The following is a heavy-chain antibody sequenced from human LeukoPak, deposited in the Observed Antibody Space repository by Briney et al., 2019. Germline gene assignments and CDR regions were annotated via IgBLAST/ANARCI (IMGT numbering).Heavy chain of an antibody. CDR2: IYSSGNT. CDR3: ARADGARYSSSEAAFDI. Sequence: ETLSLTCTVSGGSISSYYWSWVRQAPGKGLEWVSVIYSSGNTYYADSVKGRFTISRDNSKNTLYLQMNSLRVEDTAVYYCARADGARYSSSEAAFDIWGQGTMVTVSS. V-gene: IGHV3-66*01. D-gene: IGHD6-13*01. CDR1: GGSISSYY. J-gene: IGHJ3*02.